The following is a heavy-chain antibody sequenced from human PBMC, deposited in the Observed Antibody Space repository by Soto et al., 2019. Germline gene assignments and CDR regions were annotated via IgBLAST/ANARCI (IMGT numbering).Heavy chain of an antibody. V-gene: IGHV4-59*01. Sequence: SETLSLTCTVSGGSISSYYWSWIRQPPGKGLEWIGYIYYRGSTNYNPSLKSRVTISVDTPKNQFSLKLSSGTAAYTAVHYCAREIAGPPNWFDPWGQGTLVTVSS. CDR1: GGSISSYY. CDR2: IYYRGST. D-gene: IGHD2-15*01. CDR3: AREIAGPPNWFDP. J-gene: IGHJ5*02.